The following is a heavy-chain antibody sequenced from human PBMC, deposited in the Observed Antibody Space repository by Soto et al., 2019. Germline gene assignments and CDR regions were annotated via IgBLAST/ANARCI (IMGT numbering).Heavy chain of an antibody. CDR3: SRGHTSSYYYFDD. D-gene: IGHD2-2*01. V-gene: IGHV3-30-3*01. Sequence: GGSLRLSCAASGFPFSTYAMHWVRQAPGKGLEWVALMSYDGSKTYYADSVRGRFTISRDNSKNTLSLQMSSLRIEDTAVYYCSRGHTSSYYYFDDWGQGTLVTVSS. J-gene: IGHJ4*02. CDR2: MSYDGSKT. CDR1: GFPFSTYA.